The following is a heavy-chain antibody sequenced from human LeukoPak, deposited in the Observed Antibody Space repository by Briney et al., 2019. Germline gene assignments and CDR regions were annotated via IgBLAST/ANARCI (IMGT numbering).Heavy chain of an antibody. CDR1: GGSISSYY. D-gene: IGHD3-3*01. CDR2: IYTSGST. CDR3: ARVITIFGVVKEAFDI. V-gene: IGHV4-4*07. J-gene: IGHJ3*02. Sequence: SETLSLTCTVSGGSISSYYWSWIRQPAGKGLEWIGRIYTSGSTNYNPSLKSRVTMSVDTSKNQFSLKLSSVTAADTAVYYCARVITIFGVVKEAFDIWGRGTMVTVSS.